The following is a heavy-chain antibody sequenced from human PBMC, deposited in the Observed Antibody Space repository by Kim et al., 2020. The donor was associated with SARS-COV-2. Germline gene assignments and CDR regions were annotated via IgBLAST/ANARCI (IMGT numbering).Heavy chain of an antibody. V-gene: IGHV4-59*01. J-gene: IGHJ5*02. CDR3: AGEKYRSGDLIWGGWFDP. D-gene: IGHD2-21*02. Sequence: KSRVTISVDTSKNQFSLKLSSVTAADTAVYYCAGEKYRSGDLIWGGWFDPWGQGTLVTVSS.